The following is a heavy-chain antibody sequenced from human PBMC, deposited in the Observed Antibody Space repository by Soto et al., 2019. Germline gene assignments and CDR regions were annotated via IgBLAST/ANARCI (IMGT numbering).Heavy chain of an antibody. CDR3: AKPLEMATINWFAP. CDR2: ISGSGGST. Sequence: EVQLLESGGGLVQPGGSLRLSCAPSGFPFSTYALSWFRQAPGKGLEWVSAISGSGGSTYYADSVKGRFTISRDNSKNTLYLQMNSLRAEDTAVYYCAKPLEMATINWFAPWGQGTLVTVSS. V-gene: IGHV3-23*01. J-gene: IGHJ5*02. CDR1: GFPFSTYA. D-gene: IGHD5-12*01.